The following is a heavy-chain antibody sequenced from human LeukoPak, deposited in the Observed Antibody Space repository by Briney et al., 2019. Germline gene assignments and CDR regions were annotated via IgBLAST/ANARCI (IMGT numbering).Heavy chain of an antibody. CDR2: IKQGGSEK. V-gene: IGHV3-7*01. J-gene: IGHJ4*01. CDR3: ARRRYSGSSQHFDY. Sequence: GGSLRLSCAASGFTFSSYWTSWVRQAPGKGLEWVANIKQGGSEKYYVDSVKGRFTISRDNAKNSLYLQMNSLRAEDTAVYYCARRRYSGSSQHFDYWGHGTLVTVSS. CDR1: GFTFSSYW. D-gene: IGHD1-26*01.